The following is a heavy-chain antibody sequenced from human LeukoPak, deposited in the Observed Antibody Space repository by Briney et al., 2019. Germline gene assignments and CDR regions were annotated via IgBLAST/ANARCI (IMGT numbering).Heavy chain of an antibody. D-gene: IGHD3-9*01. CDR3: ARSQDYDILTGQFYYYGMDV. J-gene: IGHJ6*02. CDR2: IFSGGRA. Sequence: TGGPLRLSCADSVFIVRFKYMRWPRQAPGRAGEGVTFIFSGGRAYYADSVQGRFTISRDNSKNTLYLQMNSLRAEDTAVYYCARSQDYDILTGQFYYYGMDVWGQGTTVTVSS. V-gene: IGHV3-66*01. CDR1: VFIVRFKY.